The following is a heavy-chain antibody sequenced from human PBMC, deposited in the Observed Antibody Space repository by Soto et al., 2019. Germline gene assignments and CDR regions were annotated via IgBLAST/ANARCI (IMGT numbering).Heavy chain of an antibody. CDR3: ASTTQLLLNHFYY. Sequence: QVQLVQSGAEVKKPGSSVKVSCKDSGGTFSSYTISWVRQAPGQGLEWMGRIIPILGIATYAQKFQGRVTITADKSTSTAYMELSSLRSEDTAVYYCASTTQLLLNHFYYWGQGPLVTVSS. J-gene: IGHJ4*02. V-gene: IGHV1-69*02. CDR1: GGTFSSYT. CDR2: IIPILGIA. D-gene: IGHD2-2*01.